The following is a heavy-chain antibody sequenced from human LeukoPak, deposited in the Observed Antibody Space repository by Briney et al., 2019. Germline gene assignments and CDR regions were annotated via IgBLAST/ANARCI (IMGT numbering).Heavy chain of an antibody. Sequence: SETLSLTCTVSGGSISSSSYYWGWIRQPPGKGLEWIGSIYYSGSTYYNPSLKSRVTISVDTSKNQFSLKLSSVTAADTAVYYCARVMGQTDAFDIWGQGTMVTVSS. CDR2: IYYSGST. D-gene: IGHD3-16*01. CDR3: ARVMGQTDAFDI. V-gene: IGHV4-39*01. J-gene: IGHJ3*02. CDR1: GGSISSSSYY.